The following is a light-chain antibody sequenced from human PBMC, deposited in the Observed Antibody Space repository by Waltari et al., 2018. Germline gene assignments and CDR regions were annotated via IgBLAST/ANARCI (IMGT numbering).Light chain of an antibody. V-gene: IGKV1-33*01. Sequence: DIQMTQSPSCLSASVGDRVTITCQASQDISNYLNWYQQKPGKAPKLLIYDASNLETGVPSRFSGSGSGTDFTFTISSLQPEDIATYYCQQYDNLLTFGQGTKVEIK. CDR1: QDISNY. CDR2: DAS. CDR3: QQYDNLLT. J-gene: IGKJ1*01.